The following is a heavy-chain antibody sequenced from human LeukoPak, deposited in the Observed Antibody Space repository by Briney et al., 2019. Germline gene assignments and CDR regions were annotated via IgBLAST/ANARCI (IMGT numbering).Heavy chain of an antibody. CDR2: ISSSGSTI. J-gene: IGHJ5*02. V-gene: IGHV3-11*01. CDR1: GFTFSDYY. D-gene: IGHD3-3*01. Sequence: IPGGSLRLSCAASGFTFSDYYMSWIRQAPGKGLEWVSYISSSGSTIYYADSVKGRFTISRDNAKNSLYLQMNSLRAEDTAVYYCARDMWGHYDFWSGYHKKNWFDPWGQGTLVTVSS. CDR3: ARDMWGHYDFWSGYHKKNWFDP.